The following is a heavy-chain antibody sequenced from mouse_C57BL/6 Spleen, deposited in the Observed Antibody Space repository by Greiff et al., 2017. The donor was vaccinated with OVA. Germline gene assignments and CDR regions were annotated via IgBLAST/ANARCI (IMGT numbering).Heavy chain of an antibody. J-gene: IGHJ4*01. CDR3: AREGSTMVTTAMDY. CDR1: GFSLTSYG. D-gene: IGHD2-2*01. CDR2: IWSDGST. V-gene: IGHV2-6*03. Sequence: VQVVESGPGLVAPSQSLSITCTVSGFSLTSYGVHWVRQPPGKGLEWLVVIWSDGSTTYNSALKSRLSISKDNSKSQVFLKMNSLQTDDTAMYYCAREGSTMVTTAMDYWGQGTSVTVSS.